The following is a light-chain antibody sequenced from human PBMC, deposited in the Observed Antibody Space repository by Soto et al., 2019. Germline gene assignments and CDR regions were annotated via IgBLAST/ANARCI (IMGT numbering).Light chain of an antibody. V-gene: IGKV2-30*01. J-gene: IGKJ1*01. CDR3: MQGTHWPRT. CDR1: QSLVYSNGNTY. Sequence: DVVMTQSPLSLPVTLGQPASISCRSSQSLVYSNGNTYLNWFQQRPGQSPRRLIYKVSNRGSGVPDIFSGSGSGTDFTLTISRVADEDVGVYYCMQGTHWPRTFGQGTKVEIK. CDR2: KVS.